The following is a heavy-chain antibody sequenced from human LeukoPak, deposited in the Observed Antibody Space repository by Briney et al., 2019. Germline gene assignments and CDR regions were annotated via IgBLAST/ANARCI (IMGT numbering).Heavy chain of an antibody. Sequence: GESLEISCKGSGYSFTSYWIAWVRQMPGKGLEWMGIIYPGDSDTRYSPSFQGQVTISADKSISTAYLQWSSLKASDTAMYYCARHAYCSSTSCPLDYWGQGTLVTVSS. V-gene: IGHV5-51*01. CDR3: ARHAYCSSTSCPLDY. D-gene: IGHD2-2*01. J-gene: IGHJ4*02. CDR2: IYPGDSDT. CDR1: GYSFTSYW.